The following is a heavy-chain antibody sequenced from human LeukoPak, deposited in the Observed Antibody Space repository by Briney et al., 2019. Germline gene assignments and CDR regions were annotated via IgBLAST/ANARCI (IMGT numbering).Heavy chain of an antibody. V-gene: IGHV1-24*01. Sequence: ASVKVSCKXSGYTLTELSMHWVRQAPGKGLEWMGGFDPEDGETIYSQKFQGRVNMTEDTSTDTAYMELSSLRSEDTAVYYCATDPNGNYDILTGYNYWGQGTLVTVSS. CDR3: ATDPNGNYDILTGYNY. CDR2: FDPEDGET. J-gene: IGHJ4*02. CDR1: GYTLTELS. D-gene: IGHD3-9*01.